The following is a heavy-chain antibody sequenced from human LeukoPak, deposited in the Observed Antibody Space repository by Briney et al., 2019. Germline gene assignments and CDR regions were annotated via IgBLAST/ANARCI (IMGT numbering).Heavy chain of an antibody. V-gene: IGHV3-23*01. CDR2: VSGGGGST. D-gene: IGHD6-19*01. Sequence: PGGSLRLSCAASGFTFSSYAMSWVRQAPGKGLEWVSAVSGGGGSTYYADSVKGRFTISRDSSKNMLYLQMNSLRAEDTAVYYCARDPAVAPEYYFDYWGQGTLVTVSS. J-gene: IGHJ4*02. CDR3: ARDPAVAPEYYFDY. CDR1: GFTFSSYA.